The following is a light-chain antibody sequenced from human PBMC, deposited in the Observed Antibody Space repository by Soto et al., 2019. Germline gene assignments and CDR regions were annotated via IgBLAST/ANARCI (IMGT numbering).Light chain of an antibody. CDR1: QSVSSTY. V-gene: IGKV3-20*01. Sequence: IVLTQSPGTLSLSPGERVTRSCRASQSVSSTYLAWYQQKPGQAPRLLIYGASRRATGIPDRVSGSGSGTDFTLTISRLEPEDFAVYYCQQYGSSPTTFGQGTRLEIK. J-gene: IGKJ5*01. CDR3: QQYGSSPTT. CDR2: GAS.